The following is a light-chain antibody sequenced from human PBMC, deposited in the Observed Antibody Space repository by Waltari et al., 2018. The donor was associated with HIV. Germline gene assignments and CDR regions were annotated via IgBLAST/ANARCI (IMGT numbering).Light chain of an antibody. V-gene: IGLV2-14*01. Sequence: QSALTQPASVSGSPGQSNTISCTGTSSDVGGYNYVSWYQPHPGKAPKLRIYDVSNRPSGVSIRFSGSKSGNTSSLTISGLQAEDEADYYGSSYTSSSTLVVFGGGTKLTVL. J-gene: IGLJ2*01. CDR1: SSDVGGYNY. CDR3: SSYTSSSTLVV. CDR2: DVS.